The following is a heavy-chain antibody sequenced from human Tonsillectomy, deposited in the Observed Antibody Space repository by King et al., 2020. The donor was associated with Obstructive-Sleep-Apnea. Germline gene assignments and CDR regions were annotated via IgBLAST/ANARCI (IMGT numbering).Heavy chain of an antibody. CDR3: AKGQYFGRYDY. D-gene: IGHD3-9*01. V-gene: IGHV4-34*01. CDR1: GASFSGYY. Sequence: VQLQQWGAGLLKPSETLSLTCAVDGASFSGYYWSWIRQPPGKGLEWIGEMNHSGSTKYNPSLKSRVTILVDTSKNKFSLKLTSVTAADTAVYYCAKGQYFGRYDYWGQGTLVTVSS. J-gene: IGHJ4*02. CDR2: MNHSGST.